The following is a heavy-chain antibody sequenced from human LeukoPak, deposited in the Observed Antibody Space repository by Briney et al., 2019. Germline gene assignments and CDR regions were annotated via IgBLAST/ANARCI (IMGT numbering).Heavy chain of an antibody. Sequence: GGSLRLSCAASGFALSSHWMTWVRQVPGRGPEWVTNVNRDGSETYYLDSVKGRFTISKDNAKNSLYLQVNSLRAEDTALYHCARNNGMDVWGQGTTVIVSS. J-gene: IGHJ6*02. V-gene: IGHV3-7*03. CDR3: ARNNGMDV. CDR2: VNRDGSET. CDR1: GFALSSHW.